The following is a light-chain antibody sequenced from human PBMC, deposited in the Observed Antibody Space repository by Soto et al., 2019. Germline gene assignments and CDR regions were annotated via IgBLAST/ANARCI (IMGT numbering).Light chain of an antibody. CDR2: DAS. Sequence: EIVLTQSPATLSLSPGERATLSCRASQSVSSYLAWYQQRPGQAPRLLIFDASHRATGIPARFSGSGSGTDFTLTISSLEPEDFAVYYCQQRSNWPPTFGQGTKVELK. CDR3: QQRSNWPPT. V-gene: IGKV3-11*01. J-gene: IGKJ1*01. CDR1: QSVSSY.